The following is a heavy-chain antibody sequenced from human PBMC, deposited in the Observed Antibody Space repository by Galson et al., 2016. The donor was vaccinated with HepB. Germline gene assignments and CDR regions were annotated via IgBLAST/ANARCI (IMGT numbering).Heavy chain of an antibody. CDR3: ARDLIVATRDY. D-gene: IGHD1-26*01. J-gene: IGHJ4*02. V-gene: IGHV1-46*01. Sequence: SVKVSCKASGYTFTSYNMHWVRQAPGQGLEWMGMIDPRGGSTKYAQKFQGRVTMTRDTSTHTVYMDLGSLRSEDTAIYFCARDLIVATRDYWGQGTLVTVSS. CDR2: IDPRGGST. CDR1: GYTFTSYN.